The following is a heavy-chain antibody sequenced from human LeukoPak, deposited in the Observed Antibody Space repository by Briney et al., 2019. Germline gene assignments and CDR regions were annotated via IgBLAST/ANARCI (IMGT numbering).Heavy chain of an antibody. D-gene: IGHD3-22*01. CDR1: GFTFSSYS. V-gene: IGHV3-21*01. CDR3: ARDDSPSYYYDSSGYPDP. CDR2: ISSSSYI. Sequence: GGSLRLSCAASGFTFSSYSMNWVRQAPGKGLEWVSSISSSSYIYYADSVKGRFTISRDNAKNSLYLQMNSLRAEDTAVYYCARDDSPSYYYDSSGYPDPWGQGTLVTVSS. J-gene: IGHJ5*02.